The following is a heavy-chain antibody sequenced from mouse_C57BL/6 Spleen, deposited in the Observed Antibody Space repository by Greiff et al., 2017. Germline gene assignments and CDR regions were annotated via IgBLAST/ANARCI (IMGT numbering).Heavy chain of an antibody. CDR1: GYTFTSYW. J-gene: IGHJ1*03. Sequence: QVQLKQSGAELVKPGASVKLSCKASGYTFTSYWMQWVKQRPGQGLEWIGEIDPSDSYTNYNQKFKGKATLTVDTSSSTASMQLSSLTSEDSAVYYCARRGYGSSYWYFDVWGTGTTVTVSS. D-gene: IGHD1-1*01. CDR3: ARRGYGSSYWYFDV. CDR2: IDPSDSYT. V-gene: IGHV1-50*01.